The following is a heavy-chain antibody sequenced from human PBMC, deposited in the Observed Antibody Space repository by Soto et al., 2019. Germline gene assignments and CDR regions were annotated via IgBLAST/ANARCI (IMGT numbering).Heavy chain of an antibody. D-gene: IGHD3-10*01. CDR1: GFTFSSYA. CDR2: ISGSSFRT. CDR3: AKDFNWFGDPDYWHYMDV. J-gene: IGHJ6*03. Sequence: GGSLRLSCAASGFTFSSYAMSWVRQGPGKGLEWVSGISGSSFRTHYADSVKGRFIISRDNSKNTLYLQMKSLRAEDTAVYYCAKDFNWFGDPDYWHYMDVWGKGTTVTVSS. V-gene: IGHV3-23*01.